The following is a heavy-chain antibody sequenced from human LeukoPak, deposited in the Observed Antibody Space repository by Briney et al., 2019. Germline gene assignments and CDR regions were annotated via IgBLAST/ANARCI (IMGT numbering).Heavy chain of an antibody. Sequence: PSETLSLTCTVSGGSISSYYWSWIRQPPGKGLEWIGYIYYSGSTNYNPPLKSRVTISVDTSKNQFSLKLSSVTAADTAVYYCARDPHDAFDIWGQGTMVTVSS. CDR1: GGSISSYY. CDR2: IYYSGST. J-gene: IGHJ3*02. CDR3: ARDPHDAFDI. V-gene: IGHV4-59*01.